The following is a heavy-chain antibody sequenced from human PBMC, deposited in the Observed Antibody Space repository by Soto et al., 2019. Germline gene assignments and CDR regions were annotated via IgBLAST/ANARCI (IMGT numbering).Heavy chain of an antibody. CDR1: GFTFSSYG. CDR3: ARHPERIAQIGWFDP. D-gene: IGHD6-13*01. CDR2: ISNDGSKT. J-gene: IGHJ5*02. Sequence: GGSLRLSCRTSGFTFSSYGMHWVRQAPGKGPEWVAFISNDGSKTDYADSVKGRFTVSRDNPKNTLFLQMNSLRGEDTAVYYCARHPERIAQIGWFDPWGQGTLVTV. V-gene: IGHV3-30*03.